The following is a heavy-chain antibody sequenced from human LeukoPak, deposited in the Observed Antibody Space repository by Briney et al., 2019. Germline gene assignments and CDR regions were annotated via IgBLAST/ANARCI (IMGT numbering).Heavy chain of an antibody. V-gene: IGHV4-34*01. CDR2: INHSGST. CDR1: GGSFSGYY. D-gene: IGHD3-3*01. Sequence: SETLSLTCAVYGGSFSGYYWSWIRQPPGKGLEWIGEINHSGSTNYNPSLKSRVTISVDTSKNQFSLKLSSVTAADTAVYYCARGLPIRFLEWLLAPPFDYWGQGTLVTVSS. J-gene: IGHJ4*02. CDR3: ARGLPIRFLEWLLAPPFDY.